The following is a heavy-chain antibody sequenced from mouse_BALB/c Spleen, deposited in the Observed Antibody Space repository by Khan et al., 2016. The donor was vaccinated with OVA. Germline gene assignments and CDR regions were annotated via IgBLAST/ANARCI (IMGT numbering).Heavy chain of an antibody. V-gene: IGHV1S81*02. CDR3: ASSTMITTEIVY. J-gene: IGHJ3*01. CDR2: INPSNGRT. D-gene: IGHD2-4*01. CDR1: GYTFSSYW. Sequence: QVQLQQSGAELVKPGASVQLSCKASGYTFSSYWMLWVKQRPGQGLEWIGEINPSNGRTNYNETFKSKATLTEDKSYTTAYMQLRSLTTEDSAVYYCASSTMITTEIVYWGQGTLVTVSA.